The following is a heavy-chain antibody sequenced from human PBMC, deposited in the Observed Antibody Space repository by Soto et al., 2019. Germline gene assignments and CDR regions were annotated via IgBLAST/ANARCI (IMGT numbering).Heavy chain of an antibody. CDR2: IYYSGST. CDR3: ARWYGGSLDY. J-gene: IGHJ4*02. Sequence: QVQLQESGPGLVKPSETLSLTCTVSGGSISSYYWSWIRQPPGKGLEWIGYIYYSGSTNYNPSLKSRVTISVDTSKNQFSLKLSSATAADTAVYYCARWYGGSLDYWGQGTLVTVSS. CDR1: GGSISSYY. D-gene: IGHD4-17*01. V-gene: IGHV4-59*01.